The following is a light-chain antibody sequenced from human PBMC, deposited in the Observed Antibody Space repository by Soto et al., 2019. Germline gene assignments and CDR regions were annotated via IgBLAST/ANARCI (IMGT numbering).Light chain of an antibody. CDR2: DSS. CDR1: QSVNSY. J-gene: IGKJ3*01. Sequence: EIVLTQSPATLSLSPGERAALSCRASQSVNSYLAWYQQKPGQAPRLLIYDSSNRATGIPARFSGSGSGTDFTLTISSLEPEASAVYYCQQRNNWPLTFGPGTKVDIK. V-gene: IGKV3-11*01. CDR3: QQRNNWPLT.